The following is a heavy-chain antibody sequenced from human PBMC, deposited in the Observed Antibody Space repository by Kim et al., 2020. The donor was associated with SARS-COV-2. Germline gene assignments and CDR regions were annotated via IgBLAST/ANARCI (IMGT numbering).Heavy chain of an antibody. CDR3: ARAPIAAAHTMGSRDTEKHYYYYYGMDV. CDR1: GFTFSSYA. D-gene: IGHD6-13*01. V-gene: IGHV3-30*04. J-gene: IGHJ6*02. CDR2: ISYDGSNK. Sequence: GGSLRLSCAASGFTFSSYAMHWVRQAPGKGLEWVAVISYDGSNKYYADSVKGRFTISRDNSKNTLYLQMNSLRAEDTAVYYCARAPIAAAHTMGSRDTEKHYYYYYGMDVWGQGTTVTVSS.